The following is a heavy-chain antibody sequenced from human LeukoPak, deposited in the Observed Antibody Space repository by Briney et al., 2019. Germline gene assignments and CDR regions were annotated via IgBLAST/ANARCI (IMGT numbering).Heavy chain of an antibody. CDR2: IYYSGST. J-gene: IGHJ3*02. CDR3: ARGKQWLDAFDI. CDR1: GGSISSGIYF. Sequence: SETLSLTCTVSGGSISSGIYFWSWIRQPPGKGLEWIGYIYYSGSTNYNPSLKSRVTISVDTSKNQFSLKLSSVTAADTAVYYCARGKQWLDAFDIWGQGTMVTVSS. D-gene: IGHD6-19*01. V-gene: IGHV4-61*01.